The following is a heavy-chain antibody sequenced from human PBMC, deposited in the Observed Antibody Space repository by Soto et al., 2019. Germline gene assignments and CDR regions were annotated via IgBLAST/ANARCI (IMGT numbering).Heavy chain of an antibody. CDR1: GDSVSSNSAA. J-gene: IGHJ4*02. CDR2: TYYRSKWYN. V-gene: IGHV6-1*01. CDR3: ARDWGSSWDLHFDY. Sequence: SQTLSLTCVISGDSVSSNSAAWNWIRQSPSRGLEWLGRTYYRSKWYNDYAVSVKSRITINPDTSKNQFSLQLNSVTPEDTAVYYCARDWGSSWDLHFDYWGQGTLVTVSS. D-gene: IGHD6-13*01.